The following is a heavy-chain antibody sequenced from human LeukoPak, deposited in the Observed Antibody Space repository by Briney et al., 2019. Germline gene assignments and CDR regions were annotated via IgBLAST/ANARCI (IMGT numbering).Heavy chain of an antibody. CDR3: ARAPATNEWRCMDY. D-gene: IGHD2-8*02. J-gene: IGHJ4*02. CDR1: GFTPSNYW. V-gene: IGHV3-7*01. CDR2: IKQDGSEK. Sequence: RGSLRPSCAASGFTPSNYWMGWVRQAAGREREWVGHIKQDGSEKRHMTPRKGRFTISRDHAKHSTYSQMNSLRAEDTAVYYWARAPATNEWRCMDYWGQGTLVTVSS.